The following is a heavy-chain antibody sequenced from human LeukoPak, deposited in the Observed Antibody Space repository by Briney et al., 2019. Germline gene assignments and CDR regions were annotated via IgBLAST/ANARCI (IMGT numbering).Heavy chain of an antibody. Sequence: SGGSLRLSCATSGFTFTDYGMNWFRQAPGKGREWVSYISNTAILYADSVKGRFTISRDNARNSLYLQMNSLRVEDTAVYFCARGSLLWFGELTERPFDYWGQETLVTVSS. CDR1: GFTFTDYG. D-gene: IGHD3-10*01. CDR2: ISNTAI. CDR3: ARGSLLWFGELTERPFDY. V-gene: IGHV3-48*01. J-gene: IGHJ4*02.